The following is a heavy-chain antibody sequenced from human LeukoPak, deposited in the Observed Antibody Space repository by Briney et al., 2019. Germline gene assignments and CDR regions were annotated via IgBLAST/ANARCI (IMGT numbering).Heavy chain of an antibody. CDR1: GFTFSNYF. D-gene: IGHD2-15*01. Sequence: GGSLRLSCAASGFTFSNYFMHWVRQAPGKGLVWVSRINSDGTSTMYADSVKGRFTISRDNAKNMLYMQMNSLRDEDTAVYYCARRVDATRWFDPWGQGTLVTVSS. J-gene: IGHJ5*02. CDR3: ARRVDATRWFDP. CDR2: INSDGTST. V-gene: IGHV3-74*03.